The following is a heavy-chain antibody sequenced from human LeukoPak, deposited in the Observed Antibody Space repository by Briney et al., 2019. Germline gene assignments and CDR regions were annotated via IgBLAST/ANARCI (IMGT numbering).Heavy chain of an antibody. CDR3: AKQLGYCSDGSCYFPY. Sequence: GGSLRLSCAASGFTFSSSAMSWVRQAPGKGLEWVSAISNNGGYTYYADSVQGRFTISRGNSKSTLCLQMNSLRAEDTVVYYCAKQLGYCSDGSCYFPYWGQGTLVTVSS. CDR1: GFTFSSSA. CDR2: ISNNGGYT. J-gene: IGHJ4*02. D-gene: IGHD2-15*01. V-gene: IGHV3-23*01.